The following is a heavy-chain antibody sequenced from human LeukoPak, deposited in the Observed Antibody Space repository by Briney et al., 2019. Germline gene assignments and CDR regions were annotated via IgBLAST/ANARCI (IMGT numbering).Heavy chain of an antibody. CDR3: AQGPPYGSYSD. CDR1: GFTFTTYL. V-gene: IGHV3-23*01. CDR2: ISGRGGST. Sequence: GGSLRLSCVGSGFTFTTYLINWVRQAPGKGLEWVSGISGRGGSTYYADSVKGRFTISRDNSKNMLYLQMNSLRAEDTAVYYCAQGPPYGSYSDWGQGTLVTVSS. J-gene: IGHJ4*02. D-gene: IGHD3-10*01.